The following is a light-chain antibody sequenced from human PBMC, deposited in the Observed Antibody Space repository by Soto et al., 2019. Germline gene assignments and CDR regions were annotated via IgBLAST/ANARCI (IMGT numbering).Light chain of an antibody. Sequence: LVLTQSPATLSLSVGERATLSCGASQNINNNFVAWYQRKPGLAPRLLIFDASFRAHGIPDRFSGSGSGNAFSLTLGRLEPADSPVYFCHPPGYSPSFCEGTQVEIK. J-gene: IGKJ1*01. V-gene: IGKV3D-20*01. CDR2: DAS. CDR1: QNINNNF. CDR3: HPPGYSPS.